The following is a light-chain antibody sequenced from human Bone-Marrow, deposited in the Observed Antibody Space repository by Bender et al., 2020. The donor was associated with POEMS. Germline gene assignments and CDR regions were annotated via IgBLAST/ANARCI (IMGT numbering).Light chain of an antibody. J-gene: IGLJ3*02. CDR3: SSYAGTSSWV. V-gene: IGLV2-23*01. CDR1: SSDIGTYKF. CDR2: EGN. Sequence: QSALTQRASVSGSPGQSITISCTGTSSDIGTYKFVSWYQHHPGEAPKLIIHEGNKRPSGVSNRFSGSKSGNTASLTISGLQAEDSADYYCSSYAGTSSWVFGGGTKLTVL.